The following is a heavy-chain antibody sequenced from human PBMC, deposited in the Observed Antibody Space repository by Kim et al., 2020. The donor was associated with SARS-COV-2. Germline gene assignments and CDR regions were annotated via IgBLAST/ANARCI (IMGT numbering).Heavy chain of an antibody. CDR1: GFTFMSYG. CDR3: AKDFASDY. CDR2: ISGGGGTT. V-gene: IGHV3-23*01. J-gene: IGHJ4*02. D-gene: IGHD3-3*01. Sequence: GGSLRLSCVASGFTFMSYGMSWVRQAPGKGLEWVSGISGGGGTTNYADSVKDRFTISRDNSKNTLFRQMNSLRAEDTALYYCAKDFASDYWGQGTLVTVS.